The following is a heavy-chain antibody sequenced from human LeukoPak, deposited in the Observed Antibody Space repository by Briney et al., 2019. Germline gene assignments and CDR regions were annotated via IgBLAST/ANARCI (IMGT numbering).Heavy chain of an antibody. CDR3: AKLKRVGIAPFDD. Sequence: PGGSLRLSCAASGFTFSHFAMSWVRQAKGKGLHWVSTISGSGNKTYDADSVKGRFTISRDNSKNTLYLQMTGLRAEDTAVYYCAKLKRVGIAPFDDWGQGTPVTVSS. J-gene: IGHJ4*02. V-gene: IGHV3-23*01. D-gene: IGHD3-10*01. CDR2: ISGSGNKT. CDR1: GFTFSHFA.